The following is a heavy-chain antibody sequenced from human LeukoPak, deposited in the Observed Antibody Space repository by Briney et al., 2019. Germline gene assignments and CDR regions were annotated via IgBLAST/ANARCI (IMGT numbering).Heavy chain of an antibody. D-gene: IGHD6-19*01. J-gene: IGHJ5*02. CDR1: GYTFTSYG. V-gene: IGHV1-46*01. Sequence: GASVKVSCTASGYTFTSYGISWVRQAPGQGLEWMGIINPSGGSTSYAQKFQGRVTMTRDTSTSTVYMELSSLRSEDTAVYYCARDLGGGGWLVPSWFDPWGQGTLVTVSS. CDR2: INPSGGST. CDR3: ARDLGGGGWLVPSWFDP.